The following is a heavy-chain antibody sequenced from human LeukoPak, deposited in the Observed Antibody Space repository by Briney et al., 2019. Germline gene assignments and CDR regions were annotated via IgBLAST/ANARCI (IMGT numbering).Heavy chain of an antibody. V-gene: IGHV1-24*01. D-gene: IGHD6-13*01. Sequence: ASVKVSCKVSGYTLTELSMHWVRQAPGKGLEWMGGFDPEDGETIYAQKFQGRVTMTEDTSTDTVYMELSSLRSEDTAVYYCATDLLGGSSSWYVFVYWGQGTLVTVSS. CDR2: FDPEDGET. CDR3: ATDLLGGSSSWYVFVY. J-gene: IGHJ4*02. CDR1: GYTLTELS.